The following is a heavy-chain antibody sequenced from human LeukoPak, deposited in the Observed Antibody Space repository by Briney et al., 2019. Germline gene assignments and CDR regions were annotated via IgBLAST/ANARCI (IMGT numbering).Heavy chain of an antibody. CDR3: AMKAVPRPRLYDAFDF. CDR1: GFSVSSNY. J-gene: IGHJ3*01. V-gene: IGHV3-53*01. D-gene: IGHD2-2*02. CDR2: IYSGGST. Sequence: PGGSLRLSCAASGFSVSSNYMSWVRQAPGKGLEWVSLIYSGGSTYYADSVKGRFTISRDNSKNTLYLQMNSLRADDTAVYYCAMKAVPRPRLYDAFDFWGQGTVVTVSS.